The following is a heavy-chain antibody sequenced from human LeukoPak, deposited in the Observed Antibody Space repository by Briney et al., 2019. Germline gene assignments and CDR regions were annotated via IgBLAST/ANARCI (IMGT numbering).Heavy chain of an antibody. J-gene: IGHJ4*02. CDR3: TTGRLTGLFDY. CDR1: GFTFTNAW. CDR2: IKTKSEGGTT. D-gene: IGHD2-8*02. V-gene: IGHV3-15*01. Sequence: GGSLRLSCAASGFTFTNAWMSWVHQAPGKGLEWVGRIKTKSEGGTTDYAAPVTGRFTISRDDSKNTLYLQMNSLKTEDTAVYYCTTGRLTGLFDYWGQGTLVTVSS.